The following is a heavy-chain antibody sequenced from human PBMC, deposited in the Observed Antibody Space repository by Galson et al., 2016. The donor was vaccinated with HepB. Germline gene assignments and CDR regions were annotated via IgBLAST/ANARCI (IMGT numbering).Heavy chain of an antibody. CDR1: RYTFTSYD. CDR3: AIGHSSGWSNWFDP. Sequence: SVKVSCKASRYTFTSYDINWLRQATGQGLEWMGWMTPDSSNTGYAQKFQGRLTMTRNTSRSTAYMELSSLTSEDTAVYYCAIGHSSGWSNWFDPWGQGTLVTVSS. V-gene: IGHV1-8*01. CDR2: MTPDSSNT. J-gene: IGHJ5*02. D-gene: IGHD6-19*01.